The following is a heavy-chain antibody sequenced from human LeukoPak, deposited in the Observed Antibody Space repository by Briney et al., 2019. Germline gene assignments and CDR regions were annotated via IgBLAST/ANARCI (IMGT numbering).Heavy chain of an antibody. J-gene: IGHJ5*02. D-gene: IGHD6-19*01. Sequence: GESLKISCKGSGYSFTSYWMHWVRQAPGKGLVWVSRINSDGSSTSYADSVKGRFTISRDNAKNTLYLQMNSLRAEDTAVYYCARNLIAVAGWNWFDPWGQGTLVTVSS. CDR3: ARNLIAVAGWNWFDP. V-gene: IGHV3-74*01. CDR2: INSDGSST. CDR1: GYSFTSYW.